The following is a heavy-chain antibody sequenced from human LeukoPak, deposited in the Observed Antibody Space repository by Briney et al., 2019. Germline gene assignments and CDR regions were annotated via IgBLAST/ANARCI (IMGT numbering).Heavy chain of an antibody. J-gene: IGHJ4*02. CDR2: ISSSGSTI. Sequence: PGGSLRLSCAASGFTFSDYYMSWIRQAPGKGLEWVPYISSSGSTIYYADSVKGRITISRDNAKNSLYLQMNSLRAEDTAVYYCARDSGYCSSTGCYVHYFDYWGQGTLVTVSS. D-gene: IGHD2-2*01. CDR1: GFTFSDYY. V-gene: IGHV3-11*04. CDR3: ARDSGYCSSTGCYVHYFDY.